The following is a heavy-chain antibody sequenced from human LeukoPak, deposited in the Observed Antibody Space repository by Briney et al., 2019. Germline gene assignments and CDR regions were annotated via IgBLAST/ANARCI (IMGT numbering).Heavy chain of an antibody. Sequence: SETLSLTCRVYGGSFTGYVWSWIRQPPGKGLEWIWENTDSRTTNSNPSLKSRVTISVATSKNFFSLKLTSVTAADTAVYYCALRGRRGLPWDDFEIWGQGTMVTVSS. CDR3: ALRGRRGLPWDDFEI. D-gene: IGHD2-15*01. CDR2: NTDSRTT. CDR1: GGSFTGYV. J-gene: IGHJ3*02. V-gene: IGHV4-34*01.